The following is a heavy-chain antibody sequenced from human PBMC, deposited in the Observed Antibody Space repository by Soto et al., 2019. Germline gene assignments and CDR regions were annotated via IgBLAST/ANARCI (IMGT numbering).Heavy chain of an antibody. CDR3: ARLGEWSDYYYGMDV. V-gene: IGHV5-51*01. CDR2: IYPGDSDT. J-gene: IGHJ6*02. D-gene: IGHD3-3*01. CDR1: GYSFTSYW. Sequence: GESLKISCKGSGYSFTSYWIGWVRQMPGKGLEWMGIIYPGDSDTRYSPSFQGQVTISADKSISTAYLQWSSLKASDTAMYYCARLGEWSDYYYGMDVCGQGTTVTVSS.